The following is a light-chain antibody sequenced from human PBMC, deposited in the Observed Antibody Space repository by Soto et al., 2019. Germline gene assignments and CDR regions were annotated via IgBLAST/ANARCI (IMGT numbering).Light chain of an antibody. CDR1: QSVSTW. J-gene: IGKJ4*01. Sequence: DIQMTQSPSTLSASVGDRVTITCRASQSVSTWLAWYQQKPGKAPKLLIHKASTLKNGVPSRFSGSGSGTDFTLTISSLQPDDFATYYCHQYHSYPVTFGGGTKVEIK. V-gene: IGKV1-5*03. CDR2: KAS. CDR3: HQYHSYPVT.